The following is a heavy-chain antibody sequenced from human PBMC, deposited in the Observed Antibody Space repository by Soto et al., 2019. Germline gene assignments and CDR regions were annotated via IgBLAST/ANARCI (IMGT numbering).Heavy chain of an antibody. D-gene: IGHD2-15*01. CDR1: GFTFTTYG. V-gene: IGHV3-30*18. CDR2: ISYDGGSK. J-gene: IGHJ4*02. Sequence: QVQLVESGVGVVQPGRSLRLSCAASGFTFTTYGMHWVRQAPGKGLEWVAFISYDGGSKYHSDSVRGRFTISRDTSKNTRYLQMNSLRPEDTAVYYCAKDFGRLLAATPDSWGQGTLVTVSS. CDR3: AKDFGRLLAATPDS.